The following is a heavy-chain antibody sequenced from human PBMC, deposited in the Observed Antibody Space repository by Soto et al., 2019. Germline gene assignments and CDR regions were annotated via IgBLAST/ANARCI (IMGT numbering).Heavy chain of an antibody. Sequence: PSETLSLTITVSGGSISSYYWSWIRQPPGKGLEWIGYIYYSGSTNYNPSLKSRVTISVDTSKNQFSLKLSSVTAADTAVYYCAREIRYYDFWSGPLTLYSDYYYGMDVWGQGTTVTVSS. D-gene: IGHD3-3*01. CDR2: IYYSGST. CDR3: AREIRYYDFWSGPLTLYSDYYYGMDV. J-gene: IGHJ6*02. CDR1: GGSISSYY. V-gene: IGHV4-59*01.